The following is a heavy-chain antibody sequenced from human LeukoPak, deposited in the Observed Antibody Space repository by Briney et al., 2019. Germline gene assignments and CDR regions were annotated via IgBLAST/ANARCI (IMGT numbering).Heavy chain of an antibody. CDR1: GGSISGDY. J-gene: IGHJ4*02. CDR3: ASRPAGTTWYGVFDY. Sequence: SETLSLTCTVSGGSISGDYWSWIRQPPGKGLESVAYIYYTGATNYNPSLKSRATISVDTSKNQFSLRLSSVTAADTAIYYCASRPAGTTWYGVFDYWSQGTLVTVSS. V-gene: IGHV4-59*01. CDR2: IYYTGAT. D-gene: IGHD6-13*01.